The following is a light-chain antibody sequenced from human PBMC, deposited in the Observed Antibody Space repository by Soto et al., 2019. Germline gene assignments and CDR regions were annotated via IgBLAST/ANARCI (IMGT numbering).Light chain of an antibody. CDR3: QQYNSSEGT. CDR2: KAS. CDR1: QSIISW. Sequence: DIPMTQSPSTLSASVGDRVTITCRASQSIISWLALYQQKPGKAPKLLIYKASSLESGAPSRFSGSGSGTEFTLTISILQPEDFANYYGQQYNSSEGTFGQGPKVYSK. J-gene: IGKJ1*01. V-gene: IGKV1-5*03.